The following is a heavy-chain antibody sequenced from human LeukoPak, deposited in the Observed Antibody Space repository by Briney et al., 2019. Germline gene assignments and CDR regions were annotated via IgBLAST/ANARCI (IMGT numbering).Heavy chain of an antibody. CDR2: IYSTGST. V-gene: IGHV4-4*07. J-gene: IGHJ4*02. Sequence: SETLSLTCTVSGGSISSYYWSWIRQPAGKGLEWIGRIYSTGSTNYNASLKSRVTMSVDTSKNQFSLRLRSVTAANTSVYYCARQIASAGTAGFDFWGQGALVTVSS. CDR1: GGSISSYY. D-gene: IGHD6-13*01. CDR3: ARQIASAGTAGFDF.